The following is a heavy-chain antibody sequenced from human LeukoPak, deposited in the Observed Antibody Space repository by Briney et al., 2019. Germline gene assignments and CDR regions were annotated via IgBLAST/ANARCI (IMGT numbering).Heavy chain of an antibody. CDR1: GDSVSSNSVA. CDR2: TYYRSRWYN. J-gene: IGHJ3*02. Sequence: SQTLSLTCAISGDSVSSNSVAWNWIRQSPSRGLEWLTRTYYRSRWYNGYAVSVKSRISINPDTSKNQLSLQLNSVTPEDTAVYYCARESQDAFDIWGQGTMVTVSS. CDR3: ARESQDAFDI. V-gene: IGHV6-1*01.